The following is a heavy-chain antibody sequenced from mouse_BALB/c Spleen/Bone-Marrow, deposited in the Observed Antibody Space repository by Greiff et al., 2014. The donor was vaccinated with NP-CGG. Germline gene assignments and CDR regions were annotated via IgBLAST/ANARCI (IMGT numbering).Heavy chain of an antibody. J-gene: IGHJ4*01. CDR1: GYAFTNYW. CDR3: ARRDYDGYPYALDY. Sequence: QVQLKQSGAELVRPGTSVKISCKASGYAFTNYWLGWVKQRPGHGLEWIGNIYPGGGHIYYNEKFKGKATLTADKSSSTAYMQLSSLTSEDSAVYFCARRDYDGYPYALDYWGRGTSVTVSS. V-gene: IGHV1-63*01. D-gene: IGHD2-3*01. CDR2: IYPGGGHI.